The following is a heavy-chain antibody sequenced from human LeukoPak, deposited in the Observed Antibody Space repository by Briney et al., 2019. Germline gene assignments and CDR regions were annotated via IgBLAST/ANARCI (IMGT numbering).Heavy chain of an antibody. D-gene: IGHD2-2*01. Sequence: PGGSLRLSCAASGFTFSSYSMNWVRQAPGKGLEWVSSISSSSSYIYYADSVKGRFTISRDNAKNSLYLQMNSLRAEDTAVYYCARDPGRGTTGYCSSTSCHYDYWGQGTLVTVSS. V-gene: IGHV3-21*01. J-gene: IGHJ4*02. CDR2: ISSSSSYI. CDR3: ARDPGRGTTGYCSSTSCHYDY. CDR1: GFTFSSYS.